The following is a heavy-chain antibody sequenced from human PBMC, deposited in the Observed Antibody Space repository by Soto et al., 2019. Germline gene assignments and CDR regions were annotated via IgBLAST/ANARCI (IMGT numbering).Heavy chain of an antibody. D-gene: IGHD3-10*01. CDR1: GGSISSGDYY. CDR3: ARRNYPYYFDY. V-gene: IGHV4-30-4*01. Sequence: SETLSLTCTVSGGSISSGDYYWSWIRQPPGKGLEWIGYIYYSGSTYYNPSLKSRVTISVDTSKNQFSLSLTSVTAADAALYFCARRNYPYYFDYWGHGTLLTVSS. J-gene: IGHJ4*01. CDR2: IYYSGST.